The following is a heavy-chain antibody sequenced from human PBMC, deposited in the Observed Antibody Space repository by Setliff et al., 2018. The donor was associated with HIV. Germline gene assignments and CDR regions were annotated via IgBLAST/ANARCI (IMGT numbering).Heavy chain of an antibody. J-gene: IGHJ5*02. V-gene: IGHV1-69-2*01. D-gene: IGHD3-9*01. CDR1: GYTFSDYH. CDR3: AVGLLRYFDHFDP. CDR2: VDPEDGET. Sequence: ASVMVSCKASGYTFSDYHMHWVQQAPGKGLEWVGRVDPEDGETIYAEKFQGRVTISADTSTDTAFMELSSLRSEDTALYYCAVGLLRYFDHFDPWGQGTLVTV.